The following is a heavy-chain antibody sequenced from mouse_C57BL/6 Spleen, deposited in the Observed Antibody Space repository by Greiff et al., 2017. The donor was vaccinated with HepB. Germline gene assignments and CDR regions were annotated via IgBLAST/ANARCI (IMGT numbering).Heavy chain of an antibody. CDR2: ISYDGSN. Sequence: VQLQESGPGLVKPSQSLSLTCSVTGYSITSGYYWNWIRQFPGNKLEWMGYISYDGSNNYNPSLKNRISITRDTSKNQFFLKLNSVTTEDTATYYCARAHYYGSVGAMDYWGQGTSVTVSS. J-gene: IGHJ4*01. V-gene: IGHV3-6*01. CDR3: ARAHYYGSVGAMDY. D-gene: IGHD1-1*01. CDR1: GYSITSGYY.